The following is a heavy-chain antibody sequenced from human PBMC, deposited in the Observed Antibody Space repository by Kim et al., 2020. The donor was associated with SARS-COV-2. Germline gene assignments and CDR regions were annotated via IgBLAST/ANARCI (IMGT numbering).Heavy chain of an antibody. CDR3: ARGSYFDRDFDS. D-gene: IGHD2-21*01. CDR1: GSTFSTPW. CDR2: IKHDGSET. J-gene: IGHJ4*02. Sequence: GGSLRLSCTAFGSTFSTPWMNWVRQAPGKGLEWVADIKHDGSETAYVDSVKGRFTISRDTAKNSLYLQMNSLRAEDTAVYYCARGSYFDRDFDSWGQGTLVTVSS. V-gene: IGHV3-7*03.